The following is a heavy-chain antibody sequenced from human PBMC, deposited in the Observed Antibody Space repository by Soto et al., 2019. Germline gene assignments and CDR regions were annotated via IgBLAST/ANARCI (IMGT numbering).Heavy chain of an antibody. CDR1: GDSISRGGYY. J-gene: IGHJ5*01. D-gene: IGHD2-21*01. V-gene: IGHV4-31*03. Sequence: KPSETLSLTCTVSGDSISRGGYYWNWLRQHPRKGLEWIGYIYHSGSTIYNPSLKSRVTISVDTSKNRLSLELSSVTAADTAVYYCARDGAGAYGLGWFDFWGQGILVTVSS. CDR2: IYHSGST. CDR3: ARDGAGAYGLGWFDF.